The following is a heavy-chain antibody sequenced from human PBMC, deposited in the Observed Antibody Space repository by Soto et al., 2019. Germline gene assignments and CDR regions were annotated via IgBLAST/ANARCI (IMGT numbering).Heavy chain of an antibody. D-gene: IGHD2-15*01. CDR1: GFTFSSYA. CDR3: AKDLLGYCSGGSCNFDY. Sequence: GGSLRLSCAASGFTFSSYAMSWVRQAPGKGLEWVSAISGSGGSTYYADSVKGRFTISRDNSKNTLYLQMNSLRAEDTAVYYCAKDLLGYCSGGSCNFDYWGQGTLVTVSS. J-gene: IGHJ4*02. CDR2: ISGSGGST. V-gene: IGHV3-23*01.